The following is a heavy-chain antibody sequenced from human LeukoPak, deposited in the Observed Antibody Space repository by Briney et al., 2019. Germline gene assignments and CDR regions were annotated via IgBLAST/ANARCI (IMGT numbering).Heavy chain of an antibody. CDR1: GFAHTNYW. D-gene: IGHD6-13*01. CDR3: ARERGNSWFAFDL. CDR2: INGDGGST. V-gene: IGHV3-74*03. J-gene: IGHJ5*02. Sequence: GGSLRLSCRVSGFAHTNYWMHWVRQAPGKGLVWVARINGDGGSTMHADSVKGRFTISRDNAKNTLILQMNNLRAEDTAVYYCARERGNSWFAFDLWGQGTRVTVSS.